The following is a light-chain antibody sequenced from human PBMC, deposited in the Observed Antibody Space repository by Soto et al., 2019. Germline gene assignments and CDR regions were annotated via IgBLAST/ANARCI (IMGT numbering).Light chain of an antibody. V-gene: IGKV1-12*01. CDR2: AAS. J-gene: IGKJ4*02. CDR3: PGANSLPLT. Sequence: DIQRTQAPSSVYASVGDRVTLSCRARQDSSTRLAWYQQKPGQAPKLLIYAASTLHSGVPSRFSGRGSGTDFTLSINSLQHADAGMYHCPGANSLPLTFGGGTNVEI. CDR1: QDSSTR.